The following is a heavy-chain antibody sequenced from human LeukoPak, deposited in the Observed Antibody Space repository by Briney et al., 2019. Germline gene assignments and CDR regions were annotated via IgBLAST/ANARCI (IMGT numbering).Heavy chain of an antibody. V-gene: IGHV3-66*01. CDR2: IYSGGST. D-gene: IGHD6-13*01. CDR1: GFTVSSNY. Sequence: PGGSLRLSCAASGFTVSSNYMSWVRQAPGKGLEWVSVIYSGGSTYYADSVKGRFTISRDNSKNTLYLQMNSLRAEDTAVYYCASPLIAAAGTDYWGQGTLVTVSS. J-gene: IGHJ4*02. CDR3: ASPLIAAAGTDY.